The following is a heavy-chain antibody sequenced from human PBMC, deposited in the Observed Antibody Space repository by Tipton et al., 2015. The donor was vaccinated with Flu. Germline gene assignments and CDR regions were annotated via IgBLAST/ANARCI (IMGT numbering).Heavy chain of an antibody. CDR2: IYYSGST. CDR1: GGSFSGYY. CDR3: ARRRVTVTTADYYYYYMDV. Sequence: TLSLTCAVYGGSFSGYYWSWIRQPPGKGLEWIGYIYYSGSTNHNPSLKSRVTISVDTSKNQFSLKLSSVTAADTAVYYCARRRVTVTTADYYYYYMDVWGKGTTVTVSS. D-gene: IGHD4-17*01. J-gene: IGHJ6*03. V-gene: IGHV4-59*08.